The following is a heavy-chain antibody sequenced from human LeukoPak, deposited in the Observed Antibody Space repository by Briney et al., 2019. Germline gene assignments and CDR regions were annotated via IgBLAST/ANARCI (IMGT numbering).Heavy chain of an antibody. Sequence: SETLSLTCTVSGASISSYYYTWIRQTAGRGLEWIGRLYISGSTDYNPSLRSRVAISVDTSKNQFSLKLSSVTAADTAVYFCARDLSGSLYFDYWGQGVLVTVSS. D-gene: IGHD3-10*01. J-gene: IGHJ4*02. V-gene: IGHV4-4*07. CDR3: ARDLSGSLYFDY. CDR1: GASISSYY. CDR2: LYISGST.